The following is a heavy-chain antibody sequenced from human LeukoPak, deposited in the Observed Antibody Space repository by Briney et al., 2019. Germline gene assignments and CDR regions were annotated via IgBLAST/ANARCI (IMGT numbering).Heavy chain of an antibody. D-gene: IGHD3-3*01. CDR1: GGTFSSYA. J-gene: IGHJ4*02. V-gene: IGHV1-69*13. CDR3: ARAERITIFGVVIPRHFDY. CDR2: IIPIFGTA. Sequence: RASVKVSCKASGGTFSSYAISWVRQAPGQGLEWMGGIIPIFGTANYAQKFQGRVTITADESTSTAYMELSSLRSEDTAVYYCARAERITIFGVVIPRHFDYWGQGTLVTVSS.